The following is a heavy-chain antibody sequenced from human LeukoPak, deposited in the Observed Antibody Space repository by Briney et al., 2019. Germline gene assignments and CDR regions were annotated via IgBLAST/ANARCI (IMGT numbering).Heavy chain of an antibody. V-gene: IGHV5-51*01. J-gene: IGHJ4*02. D-gene: IGHD3-22*01. Sequence: GESLKISCKGSGYSFTGYWIGWVRQMPRKGLEWMGIIYPGDSDTRYSPSFQGQVTISADKSISTAYLQWSSLKASDTAMYYCARLPHSSGYFTIDYWGQGTLVTVSS. CDR2: IYPGDSDT. CDR1: GYSFTGYW. CDR3: ARLPHSSGYFTIDY.